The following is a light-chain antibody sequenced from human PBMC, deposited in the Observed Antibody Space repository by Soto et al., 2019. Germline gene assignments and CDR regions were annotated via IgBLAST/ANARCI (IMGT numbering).Light chain of an antibody. CDR1: QSVSSN. CDR2: GAS. CDR3: QQYNNWPPGT. J-gene: IGKJ1*01. Sequence: EIVMTQSPATLSVSPGERATLSCRASQSVSSNLAWYQQKPGQAPRLLIYGASTRATGIPARFSGSGSVTEFTPTISSLQSGDFAVYYGQQYNNWPPGTFGQGTEVEIK. V-gene: IGKV3-15*01.